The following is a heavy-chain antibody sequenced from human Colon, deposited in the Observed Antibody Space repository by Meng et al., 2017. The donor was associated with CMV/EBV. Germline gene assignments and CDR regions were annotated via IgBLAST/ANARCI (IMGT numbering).Heavy chain of an antibody. V-gene: IGHV5-51*01. Sequence: YSFTSYWVGWVRQMPGRGLEWMVIIYPGESDTRYSPSFQGQVTISADKSISTAYLQWSSLKASDTAMYYCARQARRPITMVRGGYFDYWGQGTLVTVSS. CDR1: YSFTSYW. CDR3: ARQARRPITMVRGGYFDY. J-gene: IGHJ4*02. CDR2: IYPGESDT. D-gene: IGHD3-10*01.